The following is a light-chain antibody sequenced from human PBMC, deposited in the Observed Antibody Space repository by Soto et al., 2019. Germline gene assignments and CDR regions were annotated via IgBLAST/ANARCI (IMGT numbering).Light chain of an antibody. CDR2: AVS. Sequence: QSVLTQSPSVSAAPGQKVTISCSGSSSNIGNNYVSWYQHLPGTAPKLLIYAVSGRPSGVPDRFSGSKSGNTASLTISGLQADDEADYYCCSYAGYYTLVFGGGTKLTVL. CDR3: CSYAGYYTLV. V-gene: IGLV2-11*02. CDR1: SSNIGNNY. J-gene: IGLJ2*01.